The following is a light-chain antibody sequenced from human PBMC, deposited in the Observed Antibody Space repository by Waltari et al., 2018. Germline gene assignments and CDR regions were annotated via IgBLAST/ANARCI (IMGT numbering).Light chain of an antibody. CDR1: QSVSTY. CDR2: DAS. J-gene: IGKJ3*01. CDR3: QQRYIGLT. Sequence: EIVLTQSPATLSLSPGDTATLSCRASQSVSTYLAWYQQKPGQAPSLLIYDASNRAAGIPARFSGSGSGTDFTLTISGLEPEDFAVYYCQQRYIGLTFG. V-gene: IGKV3-11*01.